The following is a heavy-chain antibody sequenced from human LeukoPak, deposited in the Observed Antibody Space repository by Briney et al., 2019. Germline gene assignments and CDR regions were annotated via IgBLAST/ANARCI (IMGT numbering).Heavy chain of an antibody. D-gene: IGHD3/OR15-3a*01. CDR2: IYYTGNT. Sequence: SETLSLTCSVSSGSFSGYYWGWIRQPPRMGLEWIGSIYYTGNTYYYAYLKSKVSISIDASKHQFPLKLTLITAADTAVYYCARQTGSGLFILPGGQGTLVTVSS. J-gene: IGHJ4*02. V-gene: IGHV4-39*01. CDR1: SGSFSGYY. CDR3: ARQTGSGLFILP.